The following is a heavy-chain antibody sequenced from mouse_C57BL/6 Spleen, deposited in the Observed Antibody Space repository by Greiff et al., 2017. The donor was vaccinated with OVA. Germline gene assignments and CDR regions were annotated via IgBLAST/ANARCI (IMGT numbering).Heavy chain of an antibody. CDR3: ARHEEGYYGSSYGYFDV. V-gene: IGHV1-62-2*01. D-gene: IGHD1-1*01. CDR2: FYPGSGSI. Sequence: QVHVKQSGAELVKPGASVKLSCKASGYTFTEYTIHWVKQRSGQGLEWIGWFYPGSGSIKYNEKFKDKATLTADKSSSTVYMELSRLTSEDSAVYFCARHEEGYYGSSYGYFDVWGTGTTVTVSS. CDR1: GYTFTEYT. J-gene: IGHJ1*03.